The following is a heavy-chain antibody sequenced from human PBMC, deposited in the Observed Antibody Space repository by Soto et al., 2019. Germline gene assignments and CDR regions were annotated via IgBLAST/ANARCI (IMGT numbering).Heavy chain of an antibody. V-gene: IGHV3-30*03. D-gene: IGHD2-21*02. J-gene: IGHJ6*04. CDR1: GFTFITYC. Sequence: HPGWSLRRSCAASGFTFITYCMHWVRDSPGKGLEWVALMSFDANNKYYADSVKGRFNVSRDNSRNTLYLQMNSLRAEDTAVYYCATLGQGDPIIWAYGMDVWRRGNRFSVSS. CDR3: ATLGQGDPIIWAYGMDV. CDR2: MSFDANNK.